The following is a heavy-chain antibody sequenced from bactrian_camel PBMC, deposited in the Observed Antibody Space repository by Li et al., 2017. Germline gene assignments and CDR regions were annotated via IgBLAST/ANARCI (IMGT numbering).Heavy chain of an antibody. CDR1: GYTYSSYC. J-gene: IGHJ4*01. CDR2: INVDSQTTT. D-gene: IGHD7*01. V-gene: IGHV3S40*01. Sequence: VQLVESGGGSVQAGGSLRLSCATSGYTYSSYCMGWFRQAPGKEREGVACINVDSQTTTFYADSVKGRFTISQDGAENTVSLQMNDLKPEDTATYYCAAERACPNPRRTRVGGVALYTYTGQGTQVTVS.